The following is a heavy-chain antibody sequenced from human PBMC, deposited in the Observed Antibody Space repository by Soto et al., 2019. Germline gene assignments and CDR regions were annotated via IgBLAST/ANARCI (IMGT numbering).Heavy chain of an antibody. CDR2: ISSNGGST. V-gene: IGHV3-64*01. CDR3: ARGGSGSYYYFDY. J-gene: IGHJ4*02. D-gene: IGHD3-10*01. Sequence: GGSLRLSCAASGFTFSSYAMHWVRQAPGKGLEYVSAISSNGGSTYYANSVKGRFTISRDNSKNTLYLQMGSLRAEDMAVYYCARGGSGSYYYFDYWGQGTLVTVSS. CDR1: GFTFSSYA.